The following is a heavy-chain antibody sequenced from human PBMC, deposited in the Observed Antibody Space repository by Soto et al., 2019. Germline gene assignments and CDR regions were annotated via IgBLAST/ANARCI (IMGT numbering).Heavy chain of an antibody. CDR1: GYTFVSYY. CDR3: ARGDKGGSPFYVMDV. V-gene: IGHV5-51*01. Sequence: GESLKISCVGSGYTFVSYYIAWVRQMPGKGLEWMGISYPGDSDATYSPSFQGQVTISADKSISTAYLEWSSLESSDTGIYYCARGDKGGSPFYVMDVWGQGAAVNVSS. D-gene: IGHD1-26*01. CDR2: SYPGDSDA. J-gene: IGHJ6*02.